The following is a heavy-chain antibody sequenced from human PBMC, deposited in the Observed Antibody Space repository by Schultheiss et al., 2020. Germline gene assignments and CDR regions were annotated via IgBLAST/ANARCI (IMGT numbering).Heavy chain of an antibody. Sequence: GESLKISCAASGFTFSSYAMHWVRQAPGKGLEWVAVISYDGSNKYYADSVKGRFTISRDNSKNTLYLQMNSLRAEDTAVYYCARCAAPITMVRGVITWFDPWGQGTLVTVS. D-gene: IGHD3-10*01. CDR2: ISYDGSNK. CDR3: ARCAAPITMVRGVITWFDP. V-gene: IGHV3-30*04. CDR1: GFTFSSYA. J-gene: IGHJ5*02.